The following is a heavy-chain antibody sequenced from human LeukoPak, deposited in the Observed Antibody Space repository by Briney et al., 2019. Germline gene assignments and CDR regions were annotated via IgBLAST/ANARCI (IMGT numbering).Heavy chain of an antibody. CDR3: AKSNSGSYDSQYNWFDP. CDR1: GFTVSSNY. Sequence: GGSLRLSCAASGFTVSSNYMSWVRQAPGKGLEWVSAINWNGGTIAYADSMKGRFTISRDNAKNSLYLQINSLRVEDTAFYYCAKSNSGSYDSQYNWFDPWGQGTLVTVSS. D-gene: IGHD1-26*01. V-gene: IGHV3-20*04. CDR2: INWNGGTI. J-gene: IGHJ5*02.